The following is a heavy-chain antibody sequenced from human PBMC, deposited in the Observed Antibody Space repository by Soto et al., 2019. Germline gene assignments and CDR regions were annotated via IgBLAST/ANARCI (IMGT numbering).Heavy chain of an antibody. CDR2: IYYSGST. CDR3: ARRYYDGSFYYFDY. J-gene: IGHJ4*02. CDR1: GGSISSSSYY. Sequence: PSETLSLTCTVSGGSISSSSYYWGWIRQPPGKGLEWIGSIYYSGSTYYNPSLKSRVTISVDTSKNQFSLKLSSVTAADTAVYYCARRYYDGSFYYFDYWGQGTLVTVSS. V-gene: IGHV4-39*01. D-gene: IGHD3-22*01.